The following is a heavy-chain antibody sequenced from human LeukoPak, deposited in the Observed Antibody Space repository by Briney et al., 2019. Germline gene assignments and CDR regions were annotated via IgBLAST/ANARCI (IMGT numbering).Heavy chain of an antibody. Sequence: ASVKVSCKASGYDFTSYAMHWVRQAPGQRLEWMGWINAGNGNTKYSQKFQDRVTVTRDTSTSTAYMELSSLRSEDTAVYYCASNYVWGSYRFYHFDYWGQGTLVTVSS. D-gene: IGHD3-16*02. CDR3: ASNYVWGSYRFYHFDY. CDR1: GYDFTSYA. V-gene: IGHV1-3*01. J-gene: IGHJ4*02. CDR2: INAGNGNT.